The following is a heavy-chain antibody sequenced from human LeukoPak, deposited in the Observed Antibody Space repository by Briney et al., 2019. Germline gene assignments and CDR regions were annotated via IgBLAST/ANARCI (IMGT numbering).Heavy chain of an antibody. Sequence: PSETLSLTCNVSGGSISAYYWSWIRQPPGKGLEWIGYIHYSGITNYNPSLKSRVTISVDTSKNQFSLKLSSVTAADTAVYYCASGDPHYYYGMDVWGQGTTVTVSS. CDR3: ASGDPHYYYGMDV. V-gene: IGHV4-59*13. CDR2: IHYSGIT. CDR1: GGSISAYY. D-gene: IGHD7-27*01. J-gene: IGHJ6*02.